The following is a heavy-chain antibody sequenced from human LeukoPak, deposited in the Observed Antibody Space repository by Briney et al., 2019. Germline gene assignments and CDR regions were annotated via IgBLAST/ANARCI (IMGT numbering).Heavy chain of an antibody. CDR3: ARGNYYGSGSYSPFDY. D-gene: IGHD3-10*01. V-gene: IGHV4-31*03. Sequence: SQTLSLTCTVSGGSISSGGYYWSWIRQHPGKGLEWIGYIYYSGSTYYNPSLKSRVAISVDRSKNQFSLKLSSVTAADTAVYYCARGNYYGSGSYSPFDYWGQGTLVTVSS. J-gene: IGHJ4*02. CDR1: GGSISSGGYY. CDR2: IYYSGST.